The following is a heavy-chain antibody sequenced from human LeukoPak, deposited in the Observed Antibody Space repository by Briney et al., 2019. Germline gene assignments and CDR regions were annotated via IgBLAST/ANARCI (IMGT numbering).Heavy chain of an antibody. V-gene: IGHV4-59*01. Sequence: PSETLSLTCTVSGGSISSYYWSWIRQPPGKGLEWIGYIYYSGSTNYNPSLKSRVTISVDTSKNQFSLKLSSVTAADTAVYYCARAGTLQSYPSAFDIWGQGTMVNAS. J-gene: IGHJ3*02. D-gene: IGHD5-24*01. CDR2: IYYSGST. CDR3: ARAGTLQSYPSAFDI. CDR1: GGSISSYY.